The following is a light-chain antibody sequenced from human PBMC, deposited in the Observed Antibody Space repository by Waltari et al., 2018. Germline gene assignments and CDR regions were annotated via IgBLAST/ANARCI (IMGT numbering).Light chain of an antibody. CDR3: CSYAGSSILI. CDR1: STDVGSYKL. CDR2: EGS. Sequence: QSALTQPASVSGSPGQSITISCTGTSTDVGSYKLVSWYQQHPGKAPKPMIYEGSKRPSGVSNRFSGSKSGNTASLTLSGLQAEDEADYYCCSYAGSSILIFGGGTKLTVL. J-gene: IGLJ2*01. V-gene: IGLV2-23*01.